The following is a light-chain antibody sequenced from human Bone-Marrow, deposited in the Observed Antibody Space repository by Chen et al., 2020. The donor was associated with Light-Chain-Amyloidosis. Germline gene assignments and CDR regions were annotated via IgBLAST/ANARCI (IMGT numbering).Light chain of an antibody. Sequence: SYVLTQPSSVSVAPGQTATIACWGNNIGSTSVHWYQQTSGQAPLLVVSDDSDRPSGIPERLSGANSGNTATLTISRGEAGDEADSYCQVWDRSSDRPVFGGGTKLTVL. V-gene: IGLV3-21*02. CDR3: QVWDRSSDRPV. J-gene: IGLJ3*02. CDR2: DDS. CDR1: NIGSTS.